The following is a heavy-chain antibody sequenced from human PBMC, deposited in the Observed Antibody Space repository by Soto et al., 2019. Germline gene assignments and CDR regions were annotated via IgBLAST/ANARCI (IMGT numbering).Heavy chain of an antibody. V-gene: IGHV2-5*02. CDR1: GFSLSTSGVG. CDR2: IYWDDDK. CDR3: AHRPDSGWRFDY. D-gene: IGHD6-19*01. J-gene: IGHJ4*02. Sequence: QITLKESGPALVKPTQTLTLTCTFSGFSLSTSGVGVGWIRQPPGKALEGLALIYWDDDKRYRPSLKSRLTITKDTSKNQVVLTMTNMDPVDTATYYCAHRPDSGWRFDYWGQGTLVTVSS.